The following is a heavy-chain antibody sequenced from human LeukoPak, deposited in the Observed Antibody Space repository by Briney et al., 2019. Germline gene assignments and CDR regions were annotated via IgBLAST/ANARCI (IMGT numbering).Heavy chain of an antibody. D-gene: IGHD1-26*01. J-gene: IGHJ4*02. Sequence: SETLSLTCAVSGGSISSSNWWSWVRQPPGKGLEWIGEIYHSGSTNYNPSLRSRVTISVDKSKNQFSLKLSSVTAADTAVYYCARTQSDGSGSYSFDYWGQGTLVTVSS. V-gene: IGHV4-4*02. CDR1: GGSISSSNW. CDR2: IYHSGST. CDR3: ARTQSDGSGSYSFDY.